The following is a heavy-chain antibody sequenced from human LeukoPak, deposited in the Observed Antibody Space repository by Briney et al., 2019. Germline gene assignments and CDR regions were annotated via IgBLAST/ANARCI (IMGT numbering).Heavy chain of an antibody. V-gene: IGHV3-64D*06. CDR1: GFTFSSYA. D-gene: IGHD2-2*01. CDR2: ISSNGGST. CDR3: AKDQAAMPYYYGMDV. J-gene: IGHJ6*04. Sequence: GGSLRLSCSASGFTFSSYAMHWVRQAPGKGLEYVSAISSNGGSTYYADSVKGRFTISRDNSKNTLYLQMSSLRAEDTAVYYCAKDQAAMPYYYGMDVWGKGTTVTVSS.